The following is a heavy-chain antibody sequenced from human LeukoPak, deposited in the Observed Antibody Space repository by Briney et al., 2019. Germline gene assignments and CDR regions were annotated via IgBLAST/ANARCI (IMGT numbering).Heavy chain of an antibody. Sequence: GSLRLSCAASGFTFSSYWMSWVRQAPGKGLEWVANIKQDGSEKYYVDSVKGRFTISRDNAKNPLYLQMNSLRAEDTAVYYCARVLAVAGSLKFYYYYGMDVWGQGTTVTVSS. V-gene: IGHV3-7*01. D-gene: IGHD6-19*01. CDR3: ARVLAVAGSLKFYYYYGMDV. CDR1: GFTFSSYW. CDR2: IKQDGSEK. J-gene: IGHJ6*02.